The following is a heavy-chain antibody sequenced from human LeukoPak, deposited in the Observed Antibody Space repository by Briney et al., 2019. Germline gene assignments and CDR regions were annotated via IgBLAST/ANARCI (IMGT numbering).Heavy chain of an antibody. D-gene: IGHD5-24*01. J-gene: IGHJ4*02. Sequence: PGGSLRLSCAASGFTFSSYGMHWVRQAPGKGLEYVSAISSNGGSTYYANSVKGRFTISRDNSKNTLYLQMGSLRAEDMAVYYCARGGPRDGYNDYWGQGTLVTVSS. V-gene: IGHV3-64*01. CDR2: ISSNGGST. CDR3: ARGGPRDGYNDY. CDR1: GFTFSSYG.